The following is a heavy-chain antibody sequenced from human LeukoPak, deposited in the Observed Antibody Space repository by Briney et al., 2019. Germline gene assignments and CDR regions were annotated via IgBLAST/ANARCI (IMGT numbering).Heavy chain of an antibody. CDR2: INHSGST. CDR1: GGSFSGYY. V-gene: IGHV4-34*01. CDR3: ARAGYCSGGSCYRGPST. D-gene: IGHD2-15*01. J-gene: IGHJ4*02. Sequence: SETLSLTCAVYGGSFSGYYWSWIRQPPGKGLEWIGEINHSGSTNYNPSLKSRVTISVDTSKNQFSLKLSPVTAADTAVDYCARAGYCSGGSCYRGPSTWGQGTLVTVSS.